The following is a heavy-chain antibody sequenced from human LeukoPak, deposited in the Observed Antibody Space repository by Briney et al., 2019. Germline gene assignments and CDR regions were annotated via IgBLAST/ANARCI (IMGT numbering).Heavy chain of an antibody. J-gene: IGHJ4*02. D-gene: IGHD3-10*01. CDR1: GGTFSSYA. V-gene: IGHV1-69*04. CDR3: ARELNDYDYGSGSSPFDY. CDR2: IIPILGIA. Sequence: GASVKVSCKASGGTFSSYAISWVRQAPGQGLEWMGRIIPILGIANYAQKFQGRVTITADKSTSTAYMELSSLRSEDTAVYYCARELNDYDYGSGSSPFDYWGQGTLVTVSS.